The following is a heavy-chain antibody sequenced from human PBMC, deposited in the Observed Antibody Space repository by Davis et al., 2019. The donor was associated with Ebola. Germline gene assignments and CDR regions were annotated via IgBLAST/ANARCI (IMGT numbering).Heavy chain of an antibody. Sequence: GESLKISCEASGFIFSSYGMHWVRQAPGKGLEWVSSISSSSSYIYYADSVKGRFTISRDNAKNSLYLQMNSLRAEDTAVYYCAKDGYGDYVGGYWFDPWGQGTLVTVSS. CDR1: GFIFSSYG. V-gene: IGHV3-21*01. J-gene: IGHJ5*02. CDR2: ISSSSSYI. CDR3: AKDGYGDYVGGYWFDP. D-gene: IGHD4-17*01.